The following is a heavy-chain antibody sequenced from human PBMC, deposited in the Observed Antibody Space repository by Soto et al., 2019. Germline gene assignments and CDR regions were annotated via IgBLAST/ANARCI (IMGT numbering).Heavy chain of an antibody. CDR3: ARGVSSGYDYDY. Sequence: GGSLRLCCAAFGFTFSSYSMNWVRQAPGKGLEWVSSISSSSSYIYYADSVKGRFTISRDNAKNSLYLQMNSLRAEDTAVYYCARGVSSGYDYDYWGQGTLVTVSS. D-gene: IGHD5-12*01. CDR1: GFTFSSYS. CDR2: ISSSSSYI. J-gene: IGHJ4*02. V-gene: IGHV3-21*01.